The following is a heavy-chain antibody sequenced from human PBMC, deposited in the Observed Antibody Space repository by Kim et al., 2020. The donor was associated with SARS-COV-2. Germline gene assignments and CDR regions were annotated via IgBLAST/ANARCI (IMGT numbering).Heavy chain of an antibody. J-gene: IGHJ6*02. Sequence: YADSVKGRFSISRDNAKNSAYLQMNSLRAEDTAVYYCSKVGSTGYMGVWGQGTTVTVSS. D-gene: IGHD1-26*01. V-gene: IGHV3-21*06. CDR3: SKVGSTGYMGV.